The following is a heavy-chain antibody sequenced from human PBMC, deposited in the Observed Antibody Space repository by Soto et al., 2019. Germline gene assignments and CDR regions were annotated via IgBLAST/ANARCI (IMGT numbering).Heavy chain of an antibody. CDR1: GFSLSTTGVG. D-gene: IGHD3-10*01. V-gene: IGHV2-5*02. CDR3: ARSLWFGELH. J-gene: IGHJ4*02. Sequence: QITLKESGPTLVKPTQTLTLTCSFSGFSLSTTGVGVGWIRQSPGKALEWLAIIYWDNDKRYSPSLKSRVTIPKDTSKNQVVLTVTNMAPVDTGTYYCARSLWFGELHWGQGALVTVSS. CDR2: IYWDNDK.